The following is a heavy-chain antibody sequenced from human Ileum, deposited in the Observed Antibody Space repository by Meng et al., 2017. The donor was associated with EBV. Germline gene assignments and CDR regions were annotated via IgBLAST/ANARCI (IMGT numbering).Heavy chain of an antibody. V-gene: IGHV4-4*02. CDR2: IFHIGST. CDR3: AKVSLTGTFYDH. J-gene: IGHJ4*02. Sequence: QVPLQESGPRLVKPSWTLSLTCAVSGGSVISNNWWSWVRQPPGKGLEWIGEIFHIGSTNNSPSLKSRVTISVDNSKNQFSLSLTSVTAADTAIYYCAKVSLTGTFYDHWGQGILVTVSS. CDR1: GGSVISNNW. D-gene: IGHD3-9*01.